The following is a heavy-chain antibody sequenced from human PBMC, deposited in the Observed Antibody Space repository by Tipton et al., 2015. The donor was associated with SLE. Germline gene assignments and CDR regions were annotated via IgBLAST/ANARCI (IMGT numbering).Heavy chain of an antibody. CDR2: IYTSGST. V-gene: IGHV4-61*02. D-gene: IGHD3-10*01. Sequence: TLSLTCTVSGGSISSGSYYWSWVRQAPGKGLEWIGRIYTSGSTNYNPSLKSRVTISVDTSKNQFSLKLSSVTAADTAVYYCARQATMVQGPGPFDYWGQGTLVTVSS. CDR1: GGSISSGSYY. CDR3: ARQATMVQGPGPFDY. J-gene: IGHJ4*02.